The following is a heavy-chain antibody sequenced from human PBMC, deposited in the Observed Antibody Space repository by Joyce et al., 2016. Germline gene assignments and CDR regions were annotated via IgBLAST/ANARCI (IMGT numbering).Heavy chain of an antibody. V-gene: IGHV4-30-2*06. Sequence: QLQLQESGSGLVKPSQTLSLTCTVSSCSLSSGNFPWSWIRQSPGKGLECLGYIYHTDSSYYNPSLKGRVSMSVDTSKNQFSLTLASVTAADTAVYYCARGGGSSWPFDFWGQGILVTVSS. CDR1: SCSLSSGNFP. CDR2: IYHTDSS. CDR3: ARGGGSSWPFDF. D-gene: IGHD6-6*01. J-gene: IGHJ4*02.